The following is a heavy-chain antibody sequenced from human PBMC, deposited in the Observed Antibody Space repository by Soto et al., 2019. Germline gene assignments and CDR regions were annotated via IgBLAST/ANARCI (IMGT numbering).Heavy chain of an antibody. Sequence: QVQLVQSGAEVKKPGSSVKVSCKASGGTFSSYAISWVRQAPGQGLEWMGGIIPIFGTANYAQKFQGRVRITAGESTSTAYMELSSLRSEDTAVYYCARPRSYSDSSGHEVDAFAIWGDGTMVTVSS. V-gene: IGHV1-69*01. CDR2: IIPIFGTA. J-gene: IGHJ3*02. CDR3: ARPRSYSDSSGHEVDAFAI. CDR1: GGTFSSYA. D-gene: IGHD3-22*01.